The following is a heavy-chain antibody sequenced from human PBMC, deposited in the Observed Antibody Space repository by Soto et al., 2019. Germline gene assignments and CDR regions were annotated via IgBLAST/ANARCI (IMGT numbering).Heavy chain of an antibody. CDR1: GFTFSSYG. D-gene: IGHD3-3*01. CDR3: AKVITIFGVVITPYYYGMDV. V-gene: IGHV3-30*18. CDR2: ISYDGSNK. J-gene: IGHJ6*02. Sequence: QVQLVESGGGVVQPGRSLRLSCAASGFTFSSYGMHWVRQAPGKGLEWVAVISYDGSNKYYADSVKGRFTISRDNSKNTLYLQMNSLRAEDTAVYYCAKVITIFGVVITPYYYGMDVWGQGTTVTVSS.